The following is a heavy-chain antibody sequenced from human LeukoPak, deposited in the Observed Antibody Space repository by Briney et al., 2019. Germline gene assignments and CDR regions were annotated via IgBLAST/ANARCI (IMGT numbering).Heavy chain of an antibody. J-gene: IGHJ5*02. Sequence: GGSLRLSCAASGFTFRSYSMNWVRQAPGKGLEWVSCISSSSSTIYYADSVKGRFTISRDNAKNSLYLQMNSLRGEDTAVYYCARGTNWLTLFGGWFDPWGQGTLVIVSS. V-gene: IGHV3-48*04. D-gene: IGHD3-3*01. CDR1: GFTFRSYS. CDR3: ARGTNWLTLFGGWFDP. CDR2: ISSSSSTI.